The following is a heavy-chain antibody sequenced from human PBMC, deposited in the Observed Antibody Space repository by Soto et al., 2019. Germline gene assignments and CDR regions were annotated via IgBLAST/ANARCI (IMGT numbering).Heavy chain of an antibody. D-gene: IGHD3-10*01. V-gene: IGHV3-30-3*01. J-gene: IGHJ4*02. CDR3: ARGKVREVRGVMGY. CDR1: GFTFSSYA. Sequence: GGSLRFSCAASGFTFSSYAMHWVRQAPGKGLEWVAVISYDGSNKYYADSVKGRFTIPRDNSKNTLYLQMNSLRAEDTAVYYCARGKVREVRGVMGYWGQGTLVTVSS. CDR2: ISYDGSNK.